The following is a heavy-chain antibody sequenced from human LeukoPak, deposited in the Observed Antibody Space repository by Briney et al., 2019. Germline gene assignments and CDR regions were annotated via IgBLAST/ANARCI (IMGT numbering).Heavy chain of an antibody. CDR3: ARVPRGSTVGTLPYFYYYMDV. Sequence: SETLSLTCTVSGDSVSSGSNYWSWIRQPAGKGLEWIGRIYNSWTTNYNPSLKSRVTISVDTSKNQFSLKLSSVTAADTAVYYCARVPRGSTVGTLPYFYYYMDVWGKGTTVTVSS. CDR1: GDSVSSGSNY. J-gene: IGHJ6*03. D-gene: IGHD1-26*01. V-gene: IGHV4-61*02. CDR2: IYNSWTT.